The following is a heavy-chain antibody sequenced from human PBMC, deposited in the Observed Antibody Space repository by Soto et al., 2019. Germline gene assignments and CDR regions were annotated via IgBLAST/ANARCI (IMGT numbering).Heavy chain of an antibody. Sequence: GGSLRLSCSASGFTFSSYWMHWVRQAPGKGLVWVSRINSDGSSTSYADSVKGRFTISRDNAKNTLYLQMYSLRAEDTAVYYCAIGWTKMNYSSICQPHTDFDYWGHGT. CDR1: GFTFSSYW. D-gene: IGHD6-13*01. CDR3: AIGWTKMNYSSICQPHTDFDY. V-gene: IGHV3-74*01. CDR2: INSDGSST. J-gene: IGHJ4*01.